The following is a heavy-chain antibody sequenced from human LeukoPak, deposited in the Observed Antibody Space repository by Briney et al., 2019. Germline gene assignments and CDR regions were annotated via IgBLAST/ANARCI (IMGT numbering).Heavy chain of an antibody. Sequence: GGSLRLSCAASGFTFSRYAMSCVRQAPGKGLEWVSAISGSGSGTYYEDSVKGRFTISRDNSKNTLYLQMSSLTAEDTAVYYCAKDLAGTVTTLWDYWGQGTLVTVSS. CDR2: ISGSGSGT. D-gene: IGHD4-17*01. J-gene: IGHJ4*02. V-gene: IGHV3-23*01. CDR1: GFTFSRYA. CDR3: AKDLAGTVTTLWDY.